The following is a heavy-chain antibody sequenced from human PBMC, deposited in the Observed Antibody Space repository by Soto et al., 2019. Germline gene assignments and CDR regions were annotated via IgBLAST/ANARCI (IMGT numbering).Heavy chain of an antibody. D-gene: IGHD2-21*02. CDR2: ISSNGGST. CDR3: ARNYGGNSYAFGS. V-gene: IGHV3-64*01. CDR1: AFTFSSYA. J-gene: IGHJ3*02. Sequence: PGGSLRLSCAASAFTFSSYAMHWVRQAPGKGLEYVSAISSNGGSTYYANSVKGRFTISIDNSKNTLYLQMGSLRAEDMAVYYCARNYGGNSYAFGSWGQGSMVTVSS.